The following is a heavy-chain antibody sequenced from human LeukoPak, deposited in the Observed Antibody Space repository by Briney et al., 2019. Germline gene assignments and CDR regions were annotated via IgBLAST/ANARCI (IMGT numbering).Heavy chain of an antibody. Sequence: SDTLSLTCTVSGGSISSSSYYWGWNRHPPGKGLEWIGSIYYSGSTYYNPSLKSRITISVDTSKNQFSLKLSSVTAADTAVYYCARHPSRSAAGSLLPFDYWGQGTLVTVSS. J-gene: IGHJ4*02. CDR1: GGSISSSSYY. CDR2: IYYSGST. D-gene: IGHD6-13*01. CDR3: ARHPSRSAAGSLLPFDY. V-gene: IGHV4-39*01.